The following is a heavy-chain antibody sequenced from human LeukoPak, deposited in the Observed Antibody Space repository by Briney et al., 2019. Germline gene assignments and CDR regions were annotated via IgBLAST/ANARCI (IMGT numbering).Heavy chain of an antibody. CDR1: GFTFSSYS. V-gene: IGHV3-48*01. D-gene: IGHD3-22*01. CDR2: ISSSSSTI. Sequence: GGSLRLSYAASGFTFSSYSMLWVRQAPGKGLEWVSYISSSSSTIYYADSAKGRFTISRDNAKNSLYLQMNTLRAEDTAVYYCARDRHKYNYDSGGYPPYWGQGTLVTVSS. J-gene: IGHJ4*02. CDR3: ARDRHKYNYDSGGYPPY.